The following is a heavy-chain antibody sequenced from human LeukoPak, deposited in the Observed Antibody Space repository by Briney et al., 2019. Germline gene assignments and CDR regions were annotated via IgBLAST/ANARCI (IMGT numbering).Heavy chain of an antibody. CDR1: GFTFSSYG. CDR2: ISYDGSNK. CDR3: AKDYGTY. J-gene: IGHJ4*02. Sequence: PGGSLRLSCAASGFTFSSYGMHWVRQAPGKGLEWVAVISYDGSNKYYADSVKGRFTISGDNSKNTLYLQMNSLRAEDTAVYYCAKDYGTYWGQGTLVTVSS. D-gene: IGHD4-17*01. V-gene: IGHV3-30*18.